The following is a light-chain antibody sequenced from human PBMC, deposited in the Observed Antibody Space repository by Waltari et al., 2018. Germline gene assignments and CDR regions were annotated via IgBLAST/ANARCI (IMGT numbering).Light chain of an antibody. V-gene: IGLV2-8*01. CDR2: EVS. Sequence: QSALTQPPSASGSPGQSVTISCTGTSNDVGGYNYVSWYQQHPGKAHKLMIYEVSKRPSGVPDRFSGSKSGYTASLTVSGLQAEDEADYFCSSYAGSNNVVFGGGTKLTVL. CDR3: SSYAGSNNVV. J-gene: IGLJ2*01. CDR1: SNDVGGYNY.